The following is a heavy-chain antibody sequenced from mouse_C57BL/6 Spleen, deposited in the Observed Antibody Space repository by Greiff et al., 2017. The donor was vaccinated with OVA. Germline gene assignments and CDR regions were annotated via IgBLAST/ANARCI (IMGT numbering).Heavy chain of an antibody. CDR3: ARSYGSYYYAMDY. V-gene: IGHV1-53*01. Sequence: QVQLQQPGTELVKPGASVKLSCKASGYTFTSYWMHWVKQRPGQGLEWIGNINPSNGGTNYNEKFQSKATLTVDKSSSTAYMQRSSLTSEDSAVYYCARSYGSYYYAMDYWGQGTSVTVSS. CDR2: INPSNGGT. CDR1: GYTFTSYW. J-gene: IGHJ4*01. D-gene: IGHD1-1*01.